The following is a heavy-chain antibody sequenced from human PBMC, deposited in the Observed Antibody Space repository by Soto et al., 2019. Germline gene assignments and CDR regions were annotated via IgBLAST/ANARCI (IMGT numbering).Heavy chain of an antibody. CDR1: GFSFNKYA. CDR2: ITGSGNTI. D-gene: IGHD2-21*02. Sequence: PVGSLRLSCVASGFSFNKYAMIWVRQAPGKGQEWVSGITGSGNTIEYTASVKGRFTISRDNSKNTVYLQMDSLRAEDTAMYYCAKDDVSGDGLWLVSDWGQGTPVTVSS. CDR3: AKDDVSGDGLWLVSD. V-gene: IGHV3-23*01. J-gene: IGHJ4*02.